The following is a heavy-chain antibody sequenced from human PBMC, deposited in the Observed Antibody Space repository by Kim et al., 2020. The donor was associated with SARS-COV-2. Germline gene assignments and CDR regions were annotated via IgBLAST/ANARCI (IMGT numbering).Heavy chain of an antibody. CDR1: GGSFSGYY. D-gene: IGHD3-10*01. CDR3: ARGPYGSGSIDY. CDR2: INHSGST. V-gene: IGHV4-34*01. Sequence: SETLSLTCAVYGGSFSGYYWSWIRQPPGKGLEWIGEINHSGSTNYNPSLKSRVTISVDTSKNQFSLKLSSVTAADTAVYYCARGPYGSGSIDYWGQGTL. J-gene: IGHJ4*02.